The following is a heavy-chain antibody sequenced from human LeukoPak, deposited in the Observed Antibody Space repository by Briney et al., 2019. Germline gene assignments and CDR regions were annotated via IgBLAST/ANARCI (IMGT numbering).Heavy chain of an antibody. CDR3: ARGGGYSSGWPDY. Sequence: ETLSLTCAVYGGSFSGYYWSWIRQPPGKGLEWIGEIHHSGSTNYNPSLKSRVTISADTSKNQFSLKLSSVTAADTAVYYCARGGGYSSGWPDYWGQGTLVTVSS. J-gene: IGHJ4*02. CDR2: IHHSGST. V-gene: IGHV4-34*01. CDR1: GGSFSGYY. D-gene: IGHD6-19*01.